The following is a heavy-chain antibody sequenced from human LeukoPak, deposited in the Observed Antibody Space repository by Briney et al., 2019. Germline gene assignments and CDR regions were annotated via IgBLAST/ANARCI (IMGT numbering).Heavy chain of an antibody. CDR2: INHSGRA. Sequence: LETLCLTCAVYGGSFSGYYWSWIRQPPGKGLEWIGEINHSGRANYNPSLTGRVTISVDTSKKQFSLKLSSVTAADTAVYYCARAPDDDFDYWGQGTLV. V-gene: IGHV4-34*01. CDR3: ARAPDDDFDY. CDR1: GGSFSGYY. J-gene: IGHJ4*02.